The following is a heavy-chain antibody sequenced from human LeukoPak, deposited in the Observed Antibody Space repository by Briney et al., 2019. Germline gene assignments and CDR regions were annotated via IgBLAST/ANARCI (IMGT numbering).Heavy chain of an antibody. Sequence: SETLSLTCTVSGGSISSYYWSWIRQPPGKGLEWIGYICYSGSTNYNPSLKSRVTISVDTSKNQFSLKLSSVTAADTAVYYCARHVPKQWLVPLFVYWGQGTLVTVSP. D-gene: IGHD6-19*01. CDR1: GGSISSYY. J-gene: IGHJ4*02. V-gene: IGHV4-59*08. CDR3: ARHVPKQWLVPLFVY. CDR2: ICYSGST.